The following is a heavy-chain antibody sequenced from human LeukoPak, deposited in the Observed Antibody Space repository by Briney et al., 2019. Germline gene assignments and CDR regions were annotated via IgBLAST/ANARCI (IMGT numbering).Heavy chain of an antibody. D-gene: IGHD6-13*01. CDR3: ARGVYIAAAQYGY. CDR2: IYYSGTT. Sequence: KPSETLSLTCTVSGGSTSNYYWSWIRQPPGKGLEWIGYIYYSGTTNYNPSLKSRVTISVDTSKNQFSLKLNSVTAADTAVYYCARGVYIAAAQYGYWGQGTLVTVSS. V-gene: IGHV4-59*01. J-gene: IGHJ4*02. CDR1: GGSTSNYY.